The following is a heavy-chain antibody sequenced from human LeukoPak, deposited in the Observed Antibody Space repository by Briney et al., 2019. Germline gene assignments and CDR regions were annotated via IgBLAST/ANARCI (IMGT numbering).Heavy chain of an antibody. D-gene: IGHD3-10*01. Sequence: AGGSLRLSCAASGFTVSSYSMNWVRQAPGKGLEWVSYISSSSSTIYYADSVKGRFTISRDNAKNSLYLQMNSLRAEDTAVYYCARDDYYGSGSSNYWGQGTLVTVSS. CDR3: ARDDYYGSGSSNY. CDR2: ISSSSSTI. V-gene: IGHV3-48*04. J-gene: IGHJ4*02. CDR1: GFTVSSYS.